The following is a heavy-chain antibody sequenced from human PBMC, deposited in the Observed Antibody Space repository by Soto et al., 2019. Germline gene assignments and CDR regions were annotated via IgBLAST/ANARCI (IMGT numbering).Heavy chain of an antibody. Sequence: SETLSLTCTVSGGSISSYYWSWIRQPPGKGLEWIGYIYYSGSTNYNPSLKSRVTISVDTSKNQFSLKLSSVTAADTAVYYCASTSPEGDYFDYWGQGTLVTVSS. CDR2: IYYSGST. CDR3: ASTSPEGDYFDY. D-gene: IGHD3-16*01. J-gene: IGHJ4*02. V-gene: IGHV4-59*01. CDR1: GGSISSYY.